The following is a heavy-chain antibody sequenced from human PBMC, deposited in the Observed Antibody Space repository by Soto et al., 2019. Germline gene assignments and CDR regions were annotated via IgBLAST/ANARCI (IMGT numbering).Heavy chain of an antibody. Sequence: PGGSLRLSCAASGFTFSSYAMSWVRQAPGKGLEWVSAISGSGGSTYYADSVKGRFTISRDNSKNTLYLQMNSLRAEDTAVYYCAKHSSSSLYYYYYMDVWGKGTTVTVSS. V-gene: IGHV3-23*01. J-gene: IGHJ6*03. CDR3: AKHSSSSLYYYYYMDV. CDR1: GFTFSSYA. D-gene: IGHD6-6*01. CDR2: ISGSGGST.